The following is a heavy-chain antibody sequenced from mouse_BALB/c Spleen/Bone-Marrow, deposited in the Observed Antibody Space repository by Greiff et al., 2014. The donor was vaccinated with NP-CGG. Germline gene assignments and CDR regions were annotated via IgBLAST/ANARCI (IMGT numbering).Heavy chain of an antibody. Sequence: EVQLVESGAELVRPGASVKISCKAFGYTFTKHHINWVKQRPGQGLDWIGYINPYNDYTSYNQKFKGKATLTVDKSSSTAYMDLSSLTSEDSAVYYCAREDYGAWFAYWGQGTLVTASA. V-gene: IGHV1S45*01. J-gene: IGHJ3*01. CDR3: AREDYGAWFAY. D-gene: IGHD1-2*01. CDR1: GYTFTKHH. CDR2: INPYNDYT.